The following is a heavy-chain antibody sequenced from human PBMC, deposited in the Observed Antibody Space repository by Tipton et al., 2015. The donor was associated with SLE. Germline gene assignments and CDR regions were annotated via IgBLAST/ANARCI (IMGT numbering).Heavy chain of an antibody. CDR1: GGSISGYY. V-gene: IGHV4-59*01. J-gene: IGHJ4*02. CDR2: IYYSGST. Sequence: TLSLTCTVSGGSISGYYWSWIRQPPGKGLEWIGYIYYSGSTNYNPSLKSRVTISVDTSKNQFSLKLSPVTAADTAVYYCARDRYPLLFDYWGQGTLVTVSS. CDR3: ARDRYPLLFDY. D-gene: IGHD2-2*01.